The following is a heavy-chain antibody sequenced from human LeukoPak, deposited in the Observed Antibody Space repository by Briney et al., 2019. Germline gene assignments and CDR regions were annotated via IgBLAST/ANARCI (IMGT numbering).Heavy chain of an antibody. CDR2: IYYSGST. CDR1: GGSISSSSYY. V-gene: IGHV4-39*07. CDR3: AGYDVWGSYRAFDY. J-gene: IGHJ4*02. D-gene: IGHD3-16*02. Sequence: TSETLSLTCTVSGGSISSSSYYWGWIRQPPGKGLEWIGSIYYSGSTYYNPSLKSRVTISVDTSKNQFSLKLSSVTAADTAVYYCAGYDVWGSYRAFDYWGQGTLVTVSS.